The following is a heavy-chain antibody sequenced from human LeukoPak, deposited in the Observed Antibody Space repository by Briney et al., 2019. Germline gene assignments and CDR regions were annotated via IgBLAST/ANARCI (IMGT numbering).Heavy chain of an antibody. J-gene: IGHJ5*02. CDR1: GVSITSHY. V-gene: IGHV4-59*11. CDR2: IHYRGST. CDR3: ARLTGYNYDGRGSFDP. D-gene: IGHD3-22*01. Sequence: NPSETLSLTRTLSGVSITSHYSGWIPHPPPKGLEWIGVIHYRGSTHYNPPPKSRVKISVDTPKSKFSLKLTSVTAADTAIYYCARLTGYNYDGRGSFDPWGQGTLVTVSP.